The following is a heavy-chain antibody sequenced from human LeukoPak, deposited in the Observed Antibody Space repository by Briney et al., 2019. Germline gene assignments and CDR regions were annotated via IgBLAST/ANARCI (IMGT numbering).Heavy chain of an antibody. V-gene: IGHV3-30*04. CDR3: ARDYCSGGSCYSVYYYGMDV. D-gene: IGHD2-15*01. CDR2: ISYDGSNK. J-gene: IGHJ6*02. CDR1: GFTFSSYA. Sequence: GRSLRLSCAASGFTFSSYAMHWVRQAPGKGLEWVAVISYDGSNKYYADSVKGRFTISRDNSKNTLYLQMNSLRAEDTAVYYCARDYCSGGSCYSVYYYGMDVWGQGTTVTVSS.